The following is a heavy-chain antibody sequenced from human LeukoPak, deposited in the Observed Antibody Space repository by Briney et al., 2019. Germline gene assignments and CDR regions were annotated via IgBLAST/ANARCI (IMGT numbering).Heavy chain of an antibody. D-gene: IGHD1-26*01. J-gene: IGHJ4*02. V-gene: IGHV3-21*01. CDR3: ASGDDSGSSYFDY. CDR1: GFTFSSYS. Sequence: MAGGSLRLSCAASGFTFSSYSMNWVRQAPGKGLEWVSSISSSSSYIYYADSVKGRFTISRDNAKNSLYLQMNSLRAEDTAVYYCASGDDSGSSYFDYWGQGTLVTVSS. CDR2: ISSSSSYI.